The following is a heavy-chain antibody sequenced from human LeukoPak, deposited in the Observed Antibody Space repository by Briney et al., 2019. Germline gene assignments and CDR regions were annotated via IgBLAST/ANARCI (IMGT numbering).Heavy chain of an antibody. V-gene: IGHV4-59*01. CDR2: VFYSGPT. J-gene: IGHJ4*02. Sequence: SETLSLTCTVSGDSIDSYYWSWIRQPPGEGLQWIGYVFYSGPTNYDASLKSRVAISVDRSKNQFSLKLTSASAADTAVYYCAGRSARYFDSWGQGTPVTVSS. D-gene: IGHD1-26*01. CDR1: GDSIDSYY. CDR3: AGRSARYFDS.